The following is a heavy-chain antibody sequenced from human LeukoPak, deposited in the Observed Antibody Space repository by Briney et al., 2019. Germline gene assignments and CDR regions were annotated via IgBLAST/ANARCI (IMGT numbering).Heavy chain of an antibody. CDR2: IYYSGST. CDR3: ARVIAAPDYYFDY. CDR1: GGSISSYY. D-gene: IGHD6-25*01. Sequence: PSETLSLTCTVSGGSISSYYWSWIRRPPGKGLEWIGYIYYSGSTNYNPSLKSRVTISVDTSKNQFSLKLSSVTAADTAVYYCARVIAAPDYYFDYWGQGTLVTVSS. V-gene: IGHV4-59*01. J-gene: IGHJ4*02.